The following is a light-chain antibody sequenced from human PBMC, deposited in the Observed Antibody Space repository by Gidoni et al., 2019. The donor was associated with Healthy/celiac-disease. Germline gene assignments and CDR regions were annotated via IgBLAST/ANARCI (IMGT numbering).Light chain of an antibody. V-gene: IGKV1-5*03. CDR2: KAS. J-gene: IGKJ3*01. CDR1: QSTSSW. Sequence: DIQMTQSPSTLSASVGDRVTITCRASQSTSSWLAWYQQKPGKAPKLLIYKASSLESGVPSRFSGSGSGTEFTLTISSLQPDDFATYYCQQYNIYFLTFGPGTKVDIK. CDR3: QQYNIYFLT.